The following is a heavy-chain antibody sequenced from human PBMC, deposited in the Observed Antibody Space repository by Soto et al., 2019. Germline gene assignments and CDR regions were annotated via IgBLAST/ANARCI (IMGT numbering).Heavy chain of an antibody. CDR2: IWDGGGTK. CDR1: GFTFSSYG. Sequence: PGGSLRLSCAGSGFTFSSYGMHWARQAPGKGLEWVAVIWDGGGTKYYADSVKGRFTISRANSKNTLFLQMNSLRADDTAVYYCAKVREPNYDFWSGYYSPFDYWGQGTPVTVSS. V-gene: IGHV3-33*03. J-gene: IGHJ4*02. CDR3: AKVREPNYDFWSGYYSPFDY. D-gene: IGHD3-3*01.